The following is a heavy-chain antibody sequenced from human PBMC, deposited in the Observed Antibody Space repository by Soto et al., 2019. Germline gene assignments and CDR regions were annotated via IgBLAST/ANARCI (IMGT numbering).Heavy chain of an antibody. V-gene: IGHV1-69*05. CDR3: XXXXXXQQLGGNYYYGIDV. CDR1: GGTFGNSA. D-gene: IGHD3-3*02. Sequence: QVQLVQSGAEVKKPGSSVTVSCKASGGTFGNSAISWVRQAPGQGLEWMGGIIPIFPTPDYAQKFQGRVXXXXAESTSXAYMXXXXXXXXXTAVXYCXXXXXXQQLGGNYYYGIDVWGQGTTVTV. CDR2: IIPIFPTP. J-gene: IGHJ6*02.